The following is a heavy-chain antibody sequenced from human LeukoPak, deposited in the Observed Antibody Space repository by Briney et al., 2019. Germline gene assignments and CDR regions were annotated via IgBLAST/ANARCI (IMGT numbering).Heavy chain of an antibody. CDR2: ITPFNGNT. CDR1: GGTFTYRY. J-gene: IGHJ3*02. D-gene: IGHD1-26*01. CDR3: ARYSGSPGRAFDI. V-gene: IGHV1-45*02. Sequence: ASVKVSCKASGGTFTYRYLHWVRQAPGQALEWMGWITPFNGNTNYAQKFQDRVTITRDRSMSTAYMELSSLRSEDTAMYYCARYSGSPGRAFDIWGQGTMVTVSS.